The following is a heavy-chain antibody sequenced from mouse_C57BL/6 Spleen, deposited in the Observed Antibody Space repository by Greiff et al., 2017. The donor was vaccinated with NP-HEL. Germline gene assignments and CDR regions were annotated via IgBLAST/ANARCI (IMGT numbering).Heavy chain of an antibody. CDR3: ARERAQATSWFAY. Sequence: EVQLVESGGGLVKPGGSLKLSCAASGFTFSDYGMHWVRQAPEKGLEWVAYISSGSSTIYYADSVKGRVTISRDNAKNTLFLQMTSLRSEDTAMYYCARERAQATSWFAYWGKGTLVTVSA. J-gene: IGHJ3*01. D-gene: IGHD3-2*02. CDR1: GFTFSDYG. CDR2: ISSGSSTI. V-gene: IGHV5-17*01.